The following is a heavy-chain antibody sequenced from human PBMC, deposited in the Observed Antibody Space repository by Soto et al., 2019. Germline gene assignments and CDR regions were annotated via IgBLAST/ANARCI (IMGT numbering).Heavy chain of an antibody. CDR2: IYPGDSDT. CDR1: GYSFTSYW. J-gene: IGHJ6*03. CDR3: AGNPVFPAASDPGPRGYYYYYMDV. D-gene: IGHD2-21*01. V-gene: IGHV5-51*01. Sequence: GESLKISCKGSGYSFTSYWIGWVRQMPGKGLEWMGIIYPGDSDTRYSPSFQGQVTISADKSISTAYLQWGSLKAPDTAMYYCAGNPVFPAASDPGPRGYYYYYMDVWGKGTTVTVSS.